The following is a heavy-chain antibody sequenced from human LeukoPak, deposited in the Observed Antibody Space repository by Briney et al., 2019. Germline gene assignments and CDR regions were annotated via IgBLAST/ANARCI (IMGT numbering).Heavy chain of an antibody. J-gene: IGHJ4*02. V-gene: IGHV1-18*01. D-gene: IGHD5-12*01. CDR2: ISAYNGNT. Sequence: ASVKVSCKASGYTFTSYGISWVRQAPGQGLEWMGWISAYNGNTNYAQKLQGRVTMTTDTSTNTAYMELRRLRSNDTAVYYCARDPVYSGADLDYWGQGTLVTVSS. CDR1: GYTFTSYG. CDR3: ARDPVYSGADLDY.